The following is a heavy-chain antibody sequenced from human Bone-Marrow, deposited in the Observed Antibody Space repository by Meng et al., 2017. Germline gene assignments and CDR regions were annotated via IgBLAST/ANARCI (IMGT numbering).Heavy chain of an antibody. CDR1: GFTFSSYA. V-gene: IGHV3-64*01. Sequence: GESLKISCAASGFTFSSYAMHWVRQAPGKGLEYVSAISSNGGSTYYANSVKGRFTISRDNSKNTLYLQMGSLRAEDMAVYYCARARGYSYGYAFDIWGQGTKVTVSS. CDR2: ISSNGGST. D-gene: IGHD5-18*01. J-gene: IGHJ3*02. CDR3: ARARGYSYGYAFDI.